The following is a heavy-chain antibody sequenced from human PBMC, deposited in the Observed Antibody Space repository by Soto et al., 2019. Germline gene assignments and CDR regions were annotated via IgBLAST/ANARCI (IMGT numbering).Heavy chain of an antibody. V-gene: IGHV1-3*04. D-gene: IGHD5-12*01. Sequence: QVQLVQSGAEVKKPGASVKVACKASGITYTTYAIHWVRQAPGQGLEWMGWINTGNGNTRYSQRSQGRATLTTDTSASTAYMDVSSLTSEDTAVYYCARAISGYVSWGQGTLITVSS. CDR1: GITYTTYA. CDR2: INTGNGNT. J-gene: IGHJ5*02. CDR3: ARAISGYVS.